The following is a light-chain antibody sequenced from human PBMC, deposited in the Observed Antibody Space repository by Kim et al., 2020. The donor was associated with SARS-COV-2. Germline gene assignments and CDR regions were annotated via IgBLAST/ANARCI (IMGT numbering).Light chain of an antibody. J-gene: IGLJ3*02. CDR3: SSYASSTTWV. CDR2: DVS. V-gene: IGLV2-14*03. CDR1: SSDIGAYNY. Sequence: QSALTQPASVSGSPGQSITISCTGTSSDIGAYNYVSWYQQHPGEGPKLLIYDVSDRPSGVSNRFTGSKSGNTASLTISGLQAEDEADYYCSSYASSTTWVFGGGTKVTVL.